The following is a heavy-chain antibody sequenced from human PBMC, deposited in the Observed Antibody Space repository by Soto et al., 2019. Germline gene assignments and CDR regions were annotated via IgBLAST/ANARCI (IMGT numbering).Heavy chain of an antibody. D-gene: IGHD1-26*01. Sequence: GGSLRLSCAASGFTFSSYGMHWVRQAPGKGLEWVAVISYDGSNKYYADSVKGRFTISRDYSKNTLYLQMPSLRAEDTAVYYCAKDRGKRGYYYYYGMDVWGQGTTVTVSS. J-gene: IGHJ6*02. CDR1: GFTFSSYG. V-gene: IGHV3-30*18. CDR3: AKDRGKRGYYYYYGMDV. CDR2: ISYDGSNK.